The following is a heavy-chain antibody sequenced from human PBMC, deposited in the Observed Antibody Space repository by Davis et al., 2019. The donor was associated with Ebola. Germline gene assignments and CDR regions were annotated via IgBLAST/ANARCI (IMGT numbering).Heavy chain of an antibody. CDR3: ARDTIIAGGGQNY. CDR2: IKEDGSDK. D-gene: IGHD6-13*01. V-gene: IGHV3-7*01. J-gene: IGHJ4*02. Sequence: GESLKISCAASGFTFSNYWMSWVRQAPGKGPEWVANIKEDGSDKYYVDSVKGRFTISRDNAKNSLYLQMNILRADDTALYYCARDTIIAGGGQNYWGQGTLVTVSS. CDR1: GFTFSNYW.